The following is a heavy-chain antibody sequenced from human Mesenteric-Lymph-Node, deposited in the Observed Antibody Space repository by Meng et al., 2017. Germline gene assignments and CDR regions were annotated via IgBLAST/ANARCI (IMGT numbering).Heavy chain of an antibody. CDR1: GGSMSSGNYY. CDR3: ASFDHIPRRNYFDY. D-gene: IGHD2-21*01. J-gene: IGHJ4*02. Sequence: QGQLQESGPGLVKPSETLSLTCTVSGGSMSSGNYYWSWIRQPPGKGLEWIGYIHHSGSAYYNPSLKSRVSISVDTSKNQFSLNLKSMTAADTAVYYCASFDHIPRRNYFDYWGQGTLVTVSS. V-gene: IGHV4-30-4*01. CDR2: IHHSGSA.